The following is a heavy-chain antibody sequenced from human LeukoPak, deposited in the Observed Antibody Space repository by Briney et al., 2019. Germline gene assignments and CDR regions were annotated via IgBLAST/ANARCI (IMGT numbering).Heavy chain of an antibody. CDR2: ISSSSRYI. D-gene: IGHD2-2*01. Sequence: GGSLRLSCAASGFTFGGYTMNWVRQAPGKGLEWVSSISSSSRYIYYADSVEGRFTISRDNAKNSLYLQMNSLRAEDTAVYYCARDPELGYCSSTSCPIDYWGQGTLVTVSS. V-gene: IGHV3-21*01. J-gene: IGHJ4*02. CDR1: GFTFGGYT. CDR3: ARDPELGYCSSTSCPIDY.